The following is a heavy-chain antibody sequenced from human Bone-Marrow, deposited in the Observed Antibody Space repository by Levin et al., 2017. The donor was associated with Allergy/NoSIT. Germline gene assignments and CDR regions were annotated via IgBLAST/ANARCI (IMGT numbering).Heavy chain of an antibody. Sequence: ASETLSLTCTVSGGSISSSSYYWGWIRQPPGKGLEWIGSIYYSGSTYYNPSLKSRVTISVDTSKNQFSLKLSSVTAADTAVYYCASPPLLVGLDPGGAFDIWGQGTMVTVSS. D-gene: IGHD3/OR15-3a*01. CDR3: ASPPLLVGLDPGGAFDI. CDR1: GGSISSSSYY. J-gene: IGHJ3*02. CDR2: IYYSGST. V-gene: IGHV4-39*01.